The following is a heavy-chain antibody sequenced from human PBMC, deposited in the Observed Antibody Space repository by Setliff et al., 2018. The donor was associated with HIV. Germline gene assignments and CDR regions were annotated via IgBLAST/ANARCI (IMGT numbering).Heavy chain of an antibody. CDR1: GFSIGRYG. Sequence: GGSLRLSCTASGFSIGRYGMHWVRQAPGKGLEWVAKIKHDGSEKFCVDSVRGRFTISRDNAKNSVYLQMNSLRVEDTAMYYCTKDHLSGWASDCWGQGTLVTVSS. D-gene: IGHD6-19*01. CDR3: TKDHLSGWASDC. V-gene: IGHV3-7*01. CDR2: IKHDGSEK. J-gene: IGHJ4*02.